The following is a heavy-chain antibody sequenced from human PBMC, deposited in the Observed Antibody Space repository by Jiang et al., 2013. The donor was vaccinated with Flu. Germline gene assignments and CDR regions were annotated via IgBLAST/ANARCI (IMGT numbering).Heavy chain of an antibody. V-gene: IGHV1-2*02. CDR1: GYTFIGYY. Sequence: SGAEVMKPGASVKVSCKAYGYTFIGYYVHWVRQAPGQGLEWMGWINPNSGDTNYAQNFQGRVTMTSDTSIRTAYMELSSLGSDDTAVYYCARGNRSFDPWGQGTLVTVSS. CDR3: ARGNRSFDP. D-gene: IGHD2/OR15-2a*01. CDR2: INPNSGDT. J-gene: IGHJ5*02.